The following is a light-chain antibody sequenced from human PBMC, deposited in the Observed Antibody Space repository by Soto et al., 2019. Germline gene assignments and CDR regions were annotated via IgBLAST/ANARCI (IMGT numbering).Light chain of an antibody. CDR2: GAS. CDR1: QSVSTN. V-gene: IGKV3-15*01. J-gene: IGKJ4*01. CDR3: QQYNNWLS. Sequence: IVFTHSPTTLSLSPGERATLSCRASQSVSTNLAWYQQKPAQAPRLLIYGASTRATGIPARFSGSGSGTEFTLTISSLQSEDFAVYYCQQYNNWLSFGGGTKVDI.